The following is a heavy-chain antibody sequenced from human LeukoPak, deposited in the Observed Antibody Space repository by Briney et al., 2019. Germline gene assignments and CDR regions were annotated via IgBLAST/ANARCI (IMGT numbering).Heavy chain of an antibody. CDR1: GFTFSTYT. V-gene: IGHV3-48*02. CDR3: ARDGLHTAHFDY. J-gene: IGHJ4*02. CDR2: VSDSSDV. Sequence: PGGSLRLSCAASGFTFSTYTMNWVRQAPGKGLEWVSTVSDSSDVHYSDSVKGQFTISRDNARNSLYLQMNSLRDEDTAVYYCARDGLHTAHFDYWGQGTLVTVSS. D-gene: IGHD5-18*01.